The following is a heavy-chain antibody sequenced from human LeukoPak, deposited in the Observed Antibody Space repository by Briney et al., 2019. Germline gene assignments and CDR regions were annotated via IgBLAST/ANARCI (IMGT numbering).Heavy chain of an antibody. CDR1: GYTFTSYG. Sequence: ASVKVSCKASGYTFTSYGINWVRQAPGQGLEWMGWISTYDANTEYAQKLQGRVTMTTDTSTSTAYMEVRSLRSDDTAVYYCAAAASPWYFDYWGQGTLVTVSS. D-gene: IGHD6-13*01. J-gene: IGHJ4*02. CDR2: ISTYDANT. V-gene: IGHV1-18*01. CDR3: AAAASPWYFDY.